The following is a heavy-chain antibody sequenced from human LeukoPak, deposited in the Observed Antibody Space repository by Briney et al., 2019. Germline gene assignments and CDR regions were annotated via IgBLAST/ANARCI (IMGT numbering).Heavy chain of an antibody. V-gene: IGHV1-3*01. J-gene: IGHJ4*02. CDR3: ARYCSGGSCFSPALFDY. D-gene: IGHD2-15*01. Sequence: GASVKVSCKASGYTFTSYAMHWVRQAPGQRLEWMGWINAGNGNTKYSQKFQGRVTITRDTSASTAYMELSSLRSGDTAVYYCARYCSGGSCFSPALFDYWGQGTLVTVSS. CDR1: GYTFTSYA. CDR2: INAGNGNT.